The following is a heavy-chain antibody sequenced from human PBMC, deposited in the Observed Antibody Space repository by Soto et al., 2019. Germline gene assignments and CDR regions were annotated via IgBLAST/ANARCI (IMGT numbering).Heavy chain of an antibody. V-gene: IGHV4-59*08. CDR1: GGSISSYY. CDR3: ARRYGYYFDY. Sequence: QVQLQESGPGLVKPSETLSLTCTVSGGSISSYYWSWIRQPPGKGLEWIGYIYYSGSTNYNPSLKSRVTISVDTSKSRLSLKLSSVTAADTAVYYCARRYGYYFDYWGQGTLVTVSS. CDR2: IYYSGST. J-gene: IGHJ4*02. D-gene: IGHD4-17*01.